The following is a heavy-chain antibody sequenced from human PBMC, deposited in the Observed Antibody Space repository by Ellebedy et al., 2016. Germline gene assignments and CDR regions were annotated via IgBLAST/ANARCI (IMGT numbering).Heavy chain of an antibody. CDR2: INPRDSET. CDR3: ARQMDPDY. D-gene: IGHD2-2*03. J-gene: IGHJ4*02. Sequence: GESLKISXQGFGSNFTTYWIGWVRQVPGKGLEWMGIINPRDSETRYSPSFRGQVTISTDKSISTAYLQWSSLKASDTAMYYCARQMDPDYWGQGTLVTVSS. V-gene: IGHV5-51*01. CDR1: GSNFTTYW.